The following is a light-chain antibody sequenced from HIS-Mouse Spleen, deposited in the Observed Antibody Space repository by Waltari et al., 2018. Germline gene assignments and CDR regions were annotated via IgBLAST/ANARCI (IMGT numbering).Light chain of an antibody. CDR1: QSVRSN. CDR3: QQYNNWPPWT. J-gene: IGKJ2*02. CDR2: GPS. V-gene: IGKV3-15*01. Sequence: EIVMTQSPATLSVSPGDRATLSCRASQSVRSNLAWYQQKPGQAPRLLIYGPSTRATGIPARFSGSGSGTEFTLTISSMQSEDFAVYYCQQYNNWPPWTFGQGTKLEIK.